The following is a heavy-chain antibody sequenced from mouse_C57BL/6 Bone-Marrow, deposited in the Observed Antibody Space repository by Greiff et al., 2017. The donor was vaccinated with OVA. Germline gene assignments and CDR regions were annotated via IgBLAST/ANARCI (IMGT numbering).Heavy chain of an antibody. CDR3: ARFGVGSYAMDY. V-gene: IGHV1-55*01. CDR1: GYTFTSYW. D-gene: IGHD1-1*01. J-gene: IGHJ4*01. Sequence: QVQLQQPGAELVKPGASVKMSCKASGYTFTSYWITWVKQRPGQGLEWIGDIYPGSGSTNYNEKFKSKATLTVDTSSSTAYMQLSSLTAEDSAVYYCARFGVGSYAMDYWGQGTSVTVSS. CDR2: IYPGSGST.